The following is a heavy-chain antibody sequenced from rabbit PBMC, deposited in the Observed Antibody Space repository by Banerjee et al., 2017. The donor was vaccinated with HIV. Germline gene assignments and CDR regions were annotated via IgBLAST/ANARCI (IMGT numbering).Heavy chain of an antibody. CDR1: GFSFSSDYY. CDR2: IYAGSGDYT. V-gene: IGHV1S40*01. Sequence: QSLEESGGDLVKPGASLTLTCTASGFSFSSDYYMCWVRQAPGKGLEWIACIYAGSGDYTYYASWAKGRFTISKTSSTTVTLQMTSLTAADTATYFCARNPTDSNIYYYLWGPGTLVTVS. D-gene: IGHD8-1*01. CDR3: ARNPTDSNIYYYL. J-gene: IGHJ4*01.